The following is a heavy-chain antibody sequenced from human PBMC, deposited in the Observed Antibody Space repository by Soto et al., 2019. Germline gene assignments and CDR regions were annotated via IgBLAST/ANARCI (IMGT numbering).Heavy chain of an antibody. D-gene: IGHD5-18*01. CDR3: ARGVQLWLSYYYYYGMDV. CDR2: INPNSGGT. CDR1: GYTFTGYY. Sequence: ASVKASCKASGYTFTGYYMHWVRQAPGQGLEWMGWINPNSGGTNYAQKFQGWVTMTRDTSISTAYMELSRLRSDDTAVYYCARGVQLWLSYYYYYGMDVWGQGTTVTAP. V-gene: IGHV1-2*04. J-gene: IGHJ6*02.